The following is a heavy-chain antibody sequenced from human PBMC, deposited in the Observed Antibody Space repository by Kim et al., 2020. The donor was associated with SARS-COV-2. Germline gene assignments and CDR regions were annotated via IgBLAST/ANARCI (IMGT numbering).Heavy chain of an antibody. CDR2: IYSGGST. Sequence: GGSLRLSCAASGFTVSSNYMSWVRQAPGKGLEWVSVIYSGGSTYYADSVKGRFTISRDNSKNTLYLQMNSLRAEDTAVYYCARGGDYYYDSSGYYYWGQGTLVTVSS. CDR3: ARGGDYYYDSSGYYY. D-gene: IGHD3-22*01. V-gene: IGHV3-66*01. J-gene: IGHJ4*02. CDR1: GFTVSSNY.